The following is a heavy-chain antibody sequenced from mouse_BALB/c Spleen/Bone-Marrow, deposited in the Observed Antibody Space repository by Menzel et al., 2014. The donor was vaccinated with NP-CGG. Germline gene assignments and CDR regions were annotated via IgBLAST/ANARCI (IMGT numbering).Heavy chain of an antibody. D-gene: IGHD1-1*01. CDR1: GFDFSRYW. V-gene: IGHV4-1*02. J-gene: IGHJ3*01. CDR3: ERLSYYGRFAY. CDR2: INPDSSTI. Sequence: EVMLVGSGGGLVQPGGSLKLSCAASGFDFSRYWMSWVRQAPGKGLEWIGEINPDSSTINYTPSLKDKFIISRDNAKNTLYLQMSKVRSEDTALYYCERLSYYGRFAYWGQGTLVTVSA.